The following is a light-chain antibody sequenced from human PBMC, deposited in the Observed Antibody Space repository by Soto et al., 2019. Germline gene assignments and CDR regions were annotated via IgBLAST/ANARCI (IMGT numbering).Light chain of an antibody. CDR3: SSYTTTVL. J-gene: IGLJ2*01. V-gene: IGLV2-14*03. CDR2: DVT. CDR1: SSDVGSYNY. Sequence: QSALTQPASVSGSPGQSITISCTGTSSDVGSYNYVSWYQHHPGKAPKLMIYDVTNRPSGVSNRFSGSKSGNTASLTISGLQAEDEADYYCSSYTTTVLFGGGTKLTVL.